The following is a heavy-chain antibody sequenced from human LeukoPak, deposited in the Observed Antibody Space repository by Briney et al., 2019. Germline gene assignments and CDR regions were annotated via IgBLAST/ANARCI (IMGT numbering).Heavy chain of an antibody. CDR2: MNPNSGNT. J-gene: IGHJ4*02. D-gene: IGHD4-23*01. CDR1: GGTFSSYA. V-gene: IGHV1-8*02. Sequence: ASVKVSCKASGGTFSSYAISWVRQATGQGLEWMGWMNPNSGNTGYAQKFQGRVTMTRNTSISTAYMELSSLRSEDTAVYCCARAGGDYWGQGTLVTVSS. CDR3: ARAGGDY.